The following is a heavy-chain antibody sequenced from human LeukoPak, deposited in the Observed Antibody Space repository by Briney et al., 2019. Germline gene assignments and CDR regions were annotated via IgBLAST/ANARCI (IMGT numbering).Heavy chain of an antibody. Sequence: SETLSLTCAVYGGSFSGYYWSWIRQPPGKGLEWIGEINHSGSTNYNPSLKSRVTISVDTSKNQFSLKLSSVTAADTAVYYCARGQTYYCYYMDVWGKGTTVTVSS. CDR3: ARGQTYYCYYMDV. V-gene: IGHV4-34*01. CDR1: GGSFSGYY. J-gene: IGHJ6*03. CDR2: INHSGST.